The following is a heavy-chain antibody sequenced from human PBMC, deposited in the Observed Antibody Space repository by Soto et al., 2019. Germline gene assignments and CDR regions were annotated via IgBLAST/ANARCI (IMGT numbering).Heavy chain of an antibody. CDR3: ATAHCGSARCSRVES. CDR1: GFTFSSND. CDR2: ISGSGATA. Sequence: EVQLLESGGGLVQPGGSLRLSWGASGFTFSSNDMAWVRQAPWKGLAWVSAISGSGATAFYADSVKGRFPISRDNSRNALYLQMNILAAEDTAMYYCATAHCGSARCSRVESWGQGALVIVSS. J-gene: IGHJ4*02. V-gene: IGHV3-23*01. D-gene: IGHD2-2*01.